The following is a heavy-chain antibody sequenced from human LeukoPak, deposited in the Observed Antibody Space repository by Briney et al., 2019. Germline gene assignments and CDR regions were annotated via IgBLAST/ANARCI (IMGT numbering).Heavy chain of an antibody. Sequence: AGGSLRLSCTASGFTFCSSAITWVRQAPGKGLEWVSGISGSGSGTYYADFVKGRFTISRDNSKNTMYLEMNSLRAEDTAVYYCAKMNGYMDVWGKGTTVTVSS. CDR2: ISGSGSGT. V-gene: IGHV3-23*01. CDR3: AKMNGYMDV. D-gene: IGHD1-1*01. J-gene: IGHJ6*03. CDR1: GFTFCSSA.